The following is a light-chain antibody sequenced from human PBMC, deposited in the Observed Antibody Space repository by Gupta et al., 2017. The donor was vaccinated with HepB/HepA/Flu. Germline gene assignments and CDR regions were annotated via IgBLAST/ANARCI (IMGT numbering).Light chain of an antibody. CDR3: MQGTQFPRT. Sequence: EIVMSRTPLSLPVTLGQPASISCRSSQSLVHSNGNTYLSWLQQRPGQPPRVLIYKVSNRYSAVPDRFSGSGAGTDFTLYISRVESEDVGVYYCMQGTQFPRTFGQGTKVEIK. J-gene: IGKJ1*01. CDR1: QSLVHSNGNTY. V-gene: IGKV2-24*01. CDR2: KVS.